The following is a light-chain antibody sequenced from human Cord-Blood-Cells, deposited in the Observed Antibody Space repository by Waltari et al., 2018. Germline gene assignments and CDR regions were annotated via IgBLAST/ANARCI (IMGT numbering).Light chain of an antibody. CDR3: QQYYSTPWT. J-gene: IGKJ1*01. Sequence: DIVMIQSPDYLAVSLGERASINCKSRQSVLYSSNNKNYLAWYQQKPGQPPKLLIYWASTRESGVPDRFSGSGSGTDFTLTISSLQAEDVAVYYCQQYYSTPWTFGQGTKVEIK. V-gene: IGKV4-1*01. CDR2: WAS. CDR1: QSVLYSSNNKNY.